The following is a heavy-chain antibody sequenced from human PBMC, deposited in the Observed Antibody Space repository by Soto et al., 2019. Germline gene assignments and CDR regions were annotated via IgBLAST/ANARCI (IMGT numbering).Heavy chain of an antibody. D-gene: IGHD2-2*01. CDR2: IYYSGST. J-gene: IGHJ6*02. Sequence: QVQLQESGPGLVKPSQTLSLTCTVSGGSISSGGYYWSWIRQHPGKGLEWIGYIYYSGSTYYNPSLKSRDTISEDTSKNQSSLKLSSVTAADTAVYYWARGYCISTSCYSRQTTDVWGQGTTVTVSS. CDR1: GGSISSGGYY. CDR3: ARGYCISTSCYSRQTTDV. V-gene: IGHV4-31*03.